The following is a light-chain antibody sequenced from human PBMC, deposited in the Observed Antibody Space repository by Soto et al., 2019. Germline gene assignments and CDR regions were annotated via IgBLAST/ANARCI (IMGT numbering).Light chain of an antibody. V-gene: IGLV2-14*03. J-gene: IGLJ1*01. CDR1: SSDVGGYSY. CDR3: SSYTSGTTFV. CDR2: DVT. Sequence: QSVLTQPASVSGSPGQSITISCTGTSSDVGGYSYVSWYQQHPGKVPKLMIYDVTNRPSGVSNRFSGSKSGNTASLTITGLQAEDEADCFCSSYTSGTTFVFGTGTKLTVL.